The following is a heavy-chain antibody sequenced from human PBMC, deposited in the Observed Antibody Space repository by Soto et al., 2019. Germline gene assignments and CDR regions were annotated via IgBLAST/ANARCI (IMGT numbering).Heavy chain of an antibody. CDR2: ISGSGGST. CDR1: GFAFSTYA. D-gene: IGHD5-12*01. Sequence: EVQVLESGGGLVQPGGSLSLSCAASGFAFSTYAMSWVRQAPGKGLEWVASISGSGGSTYYADSAKGRFTISRDNSQNTVILQMNTLRAEDTAVYHCAKGTYSGYVSWFDPWGQGTLVSVSS. CDR3: AKGTYSGYVSWFDP. V-gene: IGHV3-23*01. J-gene: IGHJ5*02.